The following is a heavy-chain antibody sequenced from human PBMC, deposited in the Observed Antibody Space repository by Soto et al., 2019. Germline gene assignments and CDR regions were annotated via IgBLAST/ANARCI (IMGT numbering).Heavy chain of an antibody. D-gene: IGHD3-22*01. CDR1: GYTFTSYY. J-gene: IGHJ6*02. CDR3: ARVWKAGHDSRGSYSQIYYYGIDV. CDR2: INPSGGTT. Sequence: ASVKVSCKACGYTFTSYYMHWVRQAPGQGLEWMGIINPSGGTTIDVEKFQGRVTMTRDTSTSTVYIELSSLRSEDTAVYYCARVWKAGHDSRGSYSQIYYYGIDVWGQGTPVTVSS. V-gene: IGHV1-46*03.